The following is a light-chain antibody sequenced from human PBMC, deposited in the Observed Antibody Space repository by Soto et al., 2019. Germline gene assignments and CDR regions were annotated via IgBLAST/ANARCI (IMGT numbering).Light chain of an antibody. Sequence: QSALTQPVSVSGSPGQSITISCTGTSSDVGGYKYVSWYQQHPGKAPKLMIYDVSNRPSGVSNRFSGSKSGNTASLTISGLQAEDEADYYCCSYTSSSTLHVFGTGTKV. V-gene: IGLV2-14*01. CDR3: CSYTSSSTLHV. CDR1: SSDVGGYKY. J-gene: IGLJ1*01. CDR2: DVS.